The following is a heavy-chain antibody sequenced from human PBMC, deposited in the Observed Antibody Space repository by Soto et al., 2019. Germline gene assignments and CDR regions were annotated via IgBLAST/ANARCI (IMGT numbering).Heavy chain of an antibody. V-gene: IGHV1-3*01. CDR2: INAGNGNT. Sequence: ASVKVSCKASGYTFTSYAMHWVRQAPGQRLEWMGWINAGNGNTKYSQKFQGRVTITRDTSASTAYMELSSLRSEDTAVHYCAIGCSSTRLCLRDPWGQGTLVTVST. J-gene: IGHJ5*02. D-gene: IGHD2-2*01. CDR1: GYTFTSYA. CDR3: AIGCSSTRLCLRDP.